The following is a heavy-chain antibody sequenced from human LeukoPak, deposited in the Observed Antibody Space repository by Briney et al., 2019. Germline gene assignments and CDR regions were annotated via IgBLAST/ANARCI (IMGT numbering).Heavy chain of an antibody. CDR3: ARGPLRWSSSWYRLGGVIWFDP. CDR2: IYYSVST. Sequence: SETLSLTCTVSGGSISSSNYYWGWIRQPPGKGLEWIGSIYYSVSTYDNPSLKSRVTISVDTSKNQFSLKLSSVTAADTAVYYCARGPLRWSSSWYRLGGVIWFDPWGQGTLITVSS. CDR1: GGSISSSNYY. V-gene: IGHV4-39*07. J-gene: IGHJ5*02. D-gene: IGHD6-13*01.